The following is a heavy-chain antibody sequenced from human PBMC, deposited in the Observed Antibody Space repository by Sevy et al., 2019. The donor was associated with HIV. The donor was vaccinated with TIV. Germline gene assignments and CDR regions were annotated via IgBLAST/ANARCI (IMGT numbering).Heavy chain of an antibody. D-gene: IGHD3-22*01. J-gene: IGHJ4*02. CDR3: ATTKDYYDSSGYPFDY. V-gene: IGHV1-24*01. Sequence: ASVKVSCKVSGYTLTELSMHWLRQAPGKGLEWAGSFDPEDGETVYEHNFQGRVSMTEDTSTDTAYMEVISLKFEDTAVYYCATTKDYYDSSGYPFDYWCQGTLVTVSS. CDR1: GYTLTELS. CDR2: FDPEDGET.